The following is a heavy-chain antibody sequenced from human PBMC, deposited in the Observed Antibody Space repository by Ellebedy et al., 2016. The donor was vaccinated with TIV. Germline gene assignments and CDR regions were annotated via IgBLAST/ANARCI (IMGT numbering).Heavy chain of an antibody. J-gene: IGHJ6*02. Sequence: SLKISCTASGFTFEDFAMHWVRQAPGMGLEWVSGISWNSGTMHYTDSVKGRFTISRDNAKNSLYLQMNSLRAEDTAVYYCAREYDYGMDVWGQGTTVTVSS. CDR2: ISWNSGTM. CDR3: AREYDYGMDV. CDR1: GFTFEDFA. V-gene: IGHV3-9*01.